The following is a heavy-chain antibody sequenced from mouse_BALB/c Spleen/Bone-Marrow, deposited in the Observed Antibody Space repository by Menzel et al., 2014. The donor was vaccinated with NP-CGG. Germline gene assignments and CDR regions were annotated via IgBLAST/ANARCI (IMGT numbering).Heavy chain of an antibody. Sequence: VQLKESGPELVKPGASVKMSCKASGYTFTSYMMHWVKQKPGQGLECVGYVNPYSDGTYYTEDFKGKATLTSDKSSSTVYMELSSLTSEDSAVFYCARSKDWYFDVWGAGTTVTVSS. CDR3: ARSKDWYFDV. CDR1: GYTFTSYM. CDR2: VNPYSDGT. J-gene: IGHJ1*01. V-gene: IGHV1-14*01.